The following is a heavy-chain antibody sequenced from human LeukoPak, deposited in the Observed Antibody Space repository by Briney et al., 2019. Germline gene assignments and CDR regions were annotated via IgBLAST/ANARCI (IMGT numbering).Heavy chain of an antibody. J-gene: IGHJ4*02. D-gene: IGHD2-2*01. CDR2: ISWNSGSI. CDR3: AKGRAVVVVPAAIDY. CDR1: GFTFDDYA. V-gene: IGHV3-9*01. Sequence: PGGSLRLSCAASGFTFDDYAMHWVRQAPGKGLEWVSGISWNSGSIGYVDSVKGRFTISRDNAKNSLYLQMNSLRAEDTALYYCAKGRAVVVVPAAIDYWGQGTLVTVSS.